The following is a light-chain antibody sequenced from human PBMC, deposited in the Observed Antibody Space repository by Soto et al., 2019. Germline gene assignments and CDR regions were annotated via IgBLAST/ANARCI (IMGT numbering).Light chain of an antibody. CDR3: QQTYSSPYT. V-gene: IGKV1-39*01. Sequence: DIQMTQSPSSLSASVGDRVTIACRASLDISSYLNWYQQKLGRAPKLLIYAASTLQSGVPSRFSGSGSRSDFTLTINSLQPEDFATYYCQQTYSSPYTSGQGTKLDI. J-gene: IGKJ2*01. CDR1: LDISSY. CDR2: AAS.